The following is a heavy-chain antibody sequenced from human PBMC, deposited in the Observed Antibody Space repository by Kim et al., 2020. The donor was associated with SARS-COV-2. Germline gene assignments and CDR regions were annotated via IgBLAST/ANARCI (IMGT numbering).Heavy chain of an antibody. CDR2: ISAYNGNT. J-gene: IGHJ5*02. D-gene: IGHD6-13*01. CDR1: GYTFTSYG. Sequence: ASVKVSCKASGYTFTSYGISWVRQAPGQGLEWMGWISAYNGNTNYAQKLQGRVTMTTDTSTSTAYMELRSLRSDDTAVYYCAIASAAAGWFDPWGQGTLVTVSS. V-gene: IGHV1-18*01. CDR3: AIASAAAGWFDP.